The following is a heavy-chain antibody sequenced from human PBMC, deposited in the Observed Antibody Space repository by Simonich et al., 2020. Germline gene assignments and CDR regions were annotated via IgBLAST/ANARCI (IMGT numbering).Heavy chain of an antibody. Sequence: QVQLVQSGAEVKKPGASVKVSCKASGYTFTGYYMHWVRQAPGQGLECRGWNNPNSGGTNYAQKFQGRVTMTRDTTISTAYMELSRLRSDDTAVYYCARDLRGSYYYYYYMDVWGKGTTVTVSS. V-gene: IGHV1-2*02. CDR1: GYTFTGYY. CDR2: NNPNSGGT. CDR3: ARDLRGSYYYYYYMDV. D-gene: IGHD1-26*01. J-gene: IGHJ6*03.